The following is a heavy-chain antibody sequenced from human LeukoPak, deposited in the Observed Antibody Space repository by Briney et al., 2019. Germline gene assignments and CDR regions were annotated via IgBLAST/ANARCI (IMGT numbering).Heavy chain of an antibody. Sequence: ASVKVSCKASGYTFTSYAMHWVRQAPGQRLEWVGWINAGNGNTKYSQKFQGRVTITRDTSASTAYMELSSLRSEDTAVYYCARDSYGLRPHLSRLESYYMDVWGKGTTVTVSS. J-gene: IGHJ6*03. CDR1: GYTFTSYA. D-gene: IGHD1-1*01. CDR2: INAGNGNT. V-gene: IGHV1-3*01. CDR3: ARDSYGLRPHLSRLESYYMDV.